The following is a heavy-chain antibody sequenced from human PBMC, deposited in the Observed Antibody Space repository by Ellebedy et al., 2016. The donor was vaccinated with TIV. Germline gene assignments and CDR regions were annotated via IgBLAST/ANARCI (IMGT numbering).Heavy chain of an antibody. CDR2: IKTASGGT. CDR3: AKIPEYSGGYQGA. D-gene: IGHD3-22*01. J-gene: IGHJ5*02. V-gene: IGHV1-2*06. Sequence: ASVKVSXKASGYTFTDHWIYWVRQAPGQGLEFLGRIKTASGGTDYAPSFQGRVTMTRDTSISTAHMELSGLRPDDTAVYYCAKIPEYSGGYQGAWGQGTLITVSS. CDR1: GYTFTDHW.